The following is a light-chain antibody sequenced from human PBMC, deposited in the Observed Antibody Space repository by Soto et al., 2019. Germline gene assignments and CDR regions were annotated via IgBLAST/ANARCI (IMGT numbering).Light chain of an antibody. J-gene: IGLJ2*01. CDR1: NIKVKS. Sequence: SSELTQPPSVSVAPGQTARITCGGNNIKVKSVHWYQQKPGQAPVLVVHDDSDRPSGIPERFSGSNSGNTATLTISRVEGGDEADYYCQVWDNTSDHVVLGGGTKLTVL. V-gene: IGLV3-21*02. CDR2: DDS. CDR3: QVWDNTSDHVV.